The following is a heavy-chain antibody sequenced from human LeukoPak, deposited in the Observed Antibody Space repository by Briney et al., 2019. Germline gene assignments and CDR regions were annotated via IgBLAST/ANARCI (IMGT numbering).Heavy chain of an antibody. V-gene: IGHV1-69*05. D-gene: IGHD5-18*01. Sequence: SVKVSCKXSGGTFSSYAISWVRQAPGQGLEWMGRIIPIFGTANYSQKFQGRVTITTDESTSTAYMELSSLRSEDTAVYYCARDRGRGYSYGYDLDYWGQRTLVTVSS. CDR1: GGTFSSYA. J-gene: IGHJ4*02. CDR2: IIPIFGTA. CDR3: ARDRGRGYSYGYDLDY.